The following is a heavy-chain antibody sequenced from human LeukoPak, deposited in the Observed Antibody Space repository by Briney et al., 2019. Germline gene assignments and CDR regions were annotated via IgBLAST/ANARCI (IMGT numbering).Heavy chain of an antibody. CDR1: GGSISSYY. CDR3: ARRNSGSYSLDY. D-gene: IGHD1-26*01. V-gene: IGHV4-39*01. CDR2: IYYSGST. J-gene: IGHJ4*02. Sequence: SETLSLTCTVSGGSISSYYWGWIRQPPGKGLEWIGNIYYSGSTYYNPSPKSRVTISVDTSKNQFSLKLSSVTAADTAVYYCARRNSGSYSLDYWGQGTLVTVSS.